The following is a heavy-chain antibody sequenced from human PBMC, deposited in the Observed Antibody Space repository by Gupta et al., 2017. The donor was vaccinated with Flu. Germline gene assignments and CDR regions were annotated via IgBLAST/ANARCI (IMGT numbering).Heavy chain of an antibody. CDR3: ARYCTGTGCDAFDI. CDR2: LNPNSGNT. CDR1: GYTFTSHD. D-gene: IGHD2-8*02. J-gene: IGHJ3*02. Sequence: QVQLVQSGAEVKKPGASVKVSCKASGYTFTSHDINWVRQATGQGLEWMGWLNPNSGNTGYAQKFQGRSTRTRNTSISTVYLELSSLRSEDTAVYDCARYCTGTGCDAFDIWGQGTRVTVAS. V-gene: IGHV1-8*01.